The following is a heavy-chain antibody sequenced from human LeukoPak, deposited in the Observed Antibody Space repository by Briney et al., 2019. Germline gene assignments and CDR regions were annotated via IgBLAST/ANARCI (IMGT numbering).Heavy chain of an antibody. CDR2: IYTSGST. CDR1: GGSISSYY. D-gene: IGHD3-10*01. V-gene: IGHV4-4*07. J-gene: IGHJ5*02. CDR3: ARGKRWFGELSSWYNWFDP. Sequence: SETLSLTCTVSGGSISSYYWSWIRQPAGKGLEWIGRIYTSGSTNYNPSLKSRVTMSVDTSKNQFSLKLSSVTAADTAVYYCARGKRWFGELSSWYNWFDPWGQGTLVTVSS.